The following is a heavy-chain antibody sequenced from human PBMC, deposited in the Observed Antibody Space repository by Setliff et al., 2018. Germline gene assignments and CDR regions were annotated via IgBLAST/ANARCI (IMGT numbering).Heavy chain of an antibody. J-gene: IGHJ4*02. Sequence: ASVKVSCKVSGYTFTNYFIHWVRQAPGKGLEWMGFVDPDDGETVYAEEFQGRVAMTADTSTDTAYLQLSGLRSDDTAMYYCARDTHQWDPLYFDSWGQGTLVTVSS. CDR3: ARDTHQWDPLYFDS. CDR2: VDPDDGET. V-gene: IGHV1-69-2*01. CDR1: GYTFTNYF. D-gene: IGHD1-26*01.